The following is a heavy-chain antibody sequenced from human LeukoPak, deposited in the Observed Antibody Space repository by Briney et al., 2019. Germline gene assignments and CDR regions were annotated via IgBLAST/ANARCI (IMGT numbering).Heavy chain of an antibody. Sequence: GSLRLSCAASGFTFSIYSMNWVRRAPGRGLEWVSNINGDSGTINYADSVKGRFTISRDNAKNSLYLQMNSLRAEDTAVYYCARDRRWAVGLWFDSWGQGTLVTVSS. D-gene: IGHD4-23*01. CDR2: INGDSGTI. V-gene: IGHV3-48*04. CDR1: GFTFSIYS. J-gene: IGHJ5*01. CDR3: ARDRRWAVGLWFDS.